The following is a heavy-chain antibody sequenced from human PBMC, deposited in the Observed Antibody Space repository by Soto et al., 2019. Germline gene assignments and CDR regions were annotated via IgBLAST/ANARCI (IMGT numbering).Heavy chain of an antibody. CDR2: ISRSGDST. Sequence: EVQLVESGGGLVQPGGFLRLSCAASGFTFSTHAMHWVRQAPGKGLEHVSAISRSGDSTFHANSVEGRFTISRDNSKNTLYLQMGSLRAEDMAVYYCARLGSGLDYWGQGTLVTVSS. CDR3: ARLGSGLDY. D-gene: IGHD3-3*01. CDR1: GFTFSTHA. J-gene: IGHJ4*02. V-gene: IGHV3-64*01.